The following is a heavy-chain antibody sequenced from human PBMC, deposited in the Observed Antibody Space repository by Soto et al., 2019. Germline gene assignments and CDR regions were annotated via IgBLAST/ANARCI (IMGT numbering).Heavy chain of an antibody. D-gene: IGHD2-8*02. V-gene: IGHV1-2*06. CDR3: ARDDTGANFGC. CDR2: INPKNDDT. J-gene: IGHJ4*02. Sequence: SVKVSCKASGYRFTDFFLHWVRQAPVQGLEWMGRINPKNDDTNHAQKFQDRVTMTRDTSISMAYMELSGLNSGDTAVYYCARDDTGANFGCWGKGALVTVSS. CDR1: GYRFTDFF.